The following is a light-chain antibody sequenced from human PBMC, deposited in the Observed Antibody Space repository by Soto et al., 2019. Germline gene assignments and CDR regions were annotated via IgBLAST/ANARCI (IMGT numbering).Light chain of an antibody. V-gene: IGKV3-20*01. J-gene: IGKJ4*01. CDR1: QSVSSNY. Sequence: NVLTHSPGTLSLSPGERSTLSFRASQSVSSNYLAWYQQKPGQAPRLLIYGASSRATGIPDRFSGSGSGTEFTLTISRLEPEDFTVYYCHQYGISPFGGGTKVDIK. CDR3: HQYGISP. CDR2: GAS.